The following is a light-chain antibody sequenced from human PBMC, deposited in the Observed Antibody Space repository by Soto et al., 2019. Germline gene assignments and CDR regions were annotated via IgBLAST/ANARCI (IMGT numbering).Light chain of an antibody. J-gene: IGKJ1*01. CDR3: QQYGSTLCT. V-gene: IGKV3-20*01. CDR1: QSVSSSY. Sequence: EIVLTQSPGTLSLSPGERATLSCRASQSVSSSYLAWYQQNPGQAPRLLIYGASSRATGIPDRFSGSGSGTDFTLTISRLEPEDFAGYYCQQYGSTLCTFGQGTKVEIK. CDR2: GAS.